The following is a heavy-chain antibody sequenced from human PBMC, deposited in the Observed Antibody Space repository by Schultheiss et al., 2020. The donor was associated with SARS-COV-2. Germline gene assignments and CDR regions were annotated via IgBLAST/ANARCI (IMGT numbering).Heavy chain of an antibody. CDR3: ARHSFNIAVAAYNWFDP. J-gene: IGHJ5*02. CDR2: IYYSGST. D-gene: IGHD6-19*01. Sequence: SETLSLTCTVSGGSISSSSYYWGWIRQPPGKGLEWIGSIYYSGSTYYNPSLKSRVTISVDTSKNQFSLKLSSVTAADTAVYYCARHSFNIAVAAYNWFDPWGQGTLVTVSS. CDR1: GGSISSSSYY. V-gene: IGHV4-39*01.